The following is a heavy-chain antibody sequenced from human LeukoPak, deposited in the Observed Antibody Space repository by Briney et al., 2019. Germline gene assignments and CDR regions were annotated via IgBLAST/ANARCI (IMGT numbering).Heavy chain of an antibody. CDR3: SKARGGGRDLFDY. D-gene: IGHD6-25*01. CDR2: ITWDGGST. CDR1: GFSFDDYS. J-gene: IGHJ4*02. Sequence: GGSLRLSCAASGFSFDDYSMHWVRQAPGRGLEWVSLITWDGGSTYYADSVKGRFAISRDNSKNSLYLQMHSLRAEDSALYYCSKARGGGRDLFDYWGQGTLVTVSS. V-gene: IGHV3-43D*03.